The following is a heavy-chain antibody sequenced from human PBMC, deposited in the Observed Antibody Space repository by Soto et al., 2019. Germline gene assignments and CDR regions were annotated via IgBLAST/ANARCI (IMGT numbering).Heavy chain of an antibody. Sequence: EVQLVESGGGLVKPGGSLRLSCAASGFTFSSYSMNWVHQAPGKGLEWVASISSSSSYIYYADSVKGRFTISRDKAKNSLFLQMSSLRAEDTALYYCARHQGPAVGNYGMDVWGRGTTVTVSS. CDR1: GFTFSSYS. D-gene: IGHD1-1*01. CDR3: ARHQGPAVGNYGMDV. CDR2: ISSSSSYI. V-gene: IGHV3-21*02. J-gene: IGHJ6*02.